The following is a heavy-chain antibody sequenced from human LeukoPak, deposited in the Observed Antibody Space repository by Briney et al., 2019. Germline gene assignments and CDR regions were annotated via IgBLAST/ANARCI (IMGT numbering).Heavy chain of an antibody. Sequence: GESLKISCKGSGYSFTSYWIGWVRQMPGKGLEWMGIIYPGDSDTRYSPSFQGQVTISADKSISTAYLQWSSLKASDTAMYYCARHRGLVVGKAYYFDYWGQGTLVTVSS. D-gene: IGHD6-19*01. V-gene: IGHV5-51*01. CDR1: GYSFTSYW. CDR3: ARHRGLVVGKAYYFDY. CDR2: IYPGDSDT. J-gene: IGHJ4*02.